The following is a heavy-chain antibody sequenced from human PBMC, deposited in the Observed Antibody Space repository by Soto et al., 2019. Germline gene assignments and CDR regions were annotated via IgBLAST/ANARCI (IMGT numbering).Heavy chain of an antibody. CDR2: IDHSGGIT. V-gene: IGHV1-46*01. CDR1: GYSFTNFH. Sequence: QVQLSQFGAEVKKPGASVKVSCKASGYSFTNFHIHWVRQAPGQGLEWMGMIDHSGGITRDAQRLQRRLAMTMHALSSTVDMGVRSLTSEDRAVYYCARDVIGHKNYYSTSYSFYHCGQASLVTVCS. CDR3: ARDVIGHKNYYSTSYSFYH. D-gene: IGHD3-10*01. J-gene: IGHJ4*02.